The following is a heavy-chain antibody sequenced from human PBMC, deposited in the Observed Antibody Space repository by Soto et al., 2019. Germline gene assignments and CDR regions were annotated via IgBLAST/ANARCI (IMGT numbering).Heavy chain of an antibody. CDR2: IIPNFGTA. CDR3: ARGADSYGFNWFDL. J-gene: IGHJ5*02. CDR1: GGTFSSYA. Sequence: QVQLVQSGAEVKKPGSSVKVSCKASGGTFSSYAISWVRQAPGQGLEWMGGIIPNFGTANYAQKFQGRVTITADKSTSTAYMELSSLRSEDTAVYYCARGADSYGFNWFDLWGQGTMVTVSS. V-gene: IGHV1-69*06. D-gene: IGHD5-18*01.